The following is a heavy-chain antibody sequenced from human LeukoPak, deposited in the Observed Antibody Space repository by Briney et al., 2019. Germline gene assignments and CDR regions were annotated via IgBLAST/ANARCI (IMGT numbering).Heavy chain of an antibody. Sequence: ASVKVSCKASGYTFTSHYMHWVRRAPGQGLEWMGIINPSVGSASYAQKFQGRVTMTRDTSTSTVYMELSSLRSEDTAVYYCARCSYYYYGMDVWGQGTTVTVSS. CDR1: GYTFTSHY. D-gene: IGHD3-10*02. V-gene: IGHV1-46*01. CDR3: ARCSYYYYGMDV. CDR2: INPSVGSA. J-gene: IGHJ6*02.